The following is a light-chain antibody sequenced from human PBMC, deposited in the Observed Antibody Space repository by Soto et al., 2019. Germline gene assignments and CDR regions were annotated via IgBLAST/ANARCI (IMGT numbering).Light chain of an antibody. CDR1: QSVSSSY. Sequence: EIVLTQSQGTLSLSPGESATLSCRASQSVSSSYLAWYQQKPGQAPRLLIYGASSRATGIPDRFSGRGSGTDFTLTISRLEPEDFAVYYCQQYGSSPTWTFGQGTKVDIK. CDR3: QQYGSSPTWT. J-gene: IGKJ1*01. V-gene: IGKV3-20*01. CDR2: GAS.